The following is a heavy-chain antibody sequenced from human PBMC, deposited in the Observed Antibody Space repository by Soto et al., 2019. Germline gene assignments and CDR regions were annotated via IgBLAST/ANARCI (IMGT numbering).Heavy chain of an antibody. J-gene: IGHJ6*02. V-gene: IGHV3-33*01. CDR3: ARDREPPWKYYYGMDV. CDR2: IWYDGSNK. Sequence: QVQLVESGAGVVQPGRSLRLSCAASGFTFSSYGMHWVRQAPGKGLAWVAVIWYDGSNKYYADSVKGRFTISRDNSKNTLYLHMNSLRAEDTAVYYCARDREPPWKYYYGMDVWDQGTTVTVSS. D-gene: IGHD1-1*01. CDR1: GFTFSSYG.